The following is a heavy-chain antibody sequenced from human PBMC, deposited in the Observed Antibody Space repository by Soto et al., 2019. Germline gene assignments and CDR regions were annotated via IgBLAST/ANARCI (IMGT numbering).Heavy chain of an antibody. D-gene: IGHD3-3*01. CDR2: IYTSGST. V-gene: IGHV4-4*07. CDR1: GGSISSYY. CDR3: AREIYFWSGYYYGMDV. J-gene: IGHJ6*02. Sequence: SETLSLTCTVSGGSISSYYWSWIRQPAGKGLEWIGRIYTSGSTNYNPSLKSRVTMSVDTSKNQFSLKLSSVTAADTAMYYCAREIYFWSGYYYGMDVWGQGTTVTVSS.